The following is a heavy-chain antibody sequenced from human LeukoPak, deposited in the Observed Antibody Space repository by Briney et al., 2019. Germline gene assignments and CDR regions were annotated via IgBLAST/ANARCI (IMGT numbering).Heavy chain of an antibody. V-gene: IGHV3-20*04. D-gene: IGHD6-13*01. J-gene: IGHJ4*02. Sequence: GGSLRLSCAASGFTFVGDGMSWVRQAPGKGLEWVSGINWNGISTGYADSVKSGFTISRDNAKNSLYLQMTSLRAEDTALYYCASGRSWYKNSPYYFDYWGQGTLVTVSS. CDR2: INWNGIST. CDR1: GFTFVGDG. CDR3: ASGRSWYKNSPYYFDY.